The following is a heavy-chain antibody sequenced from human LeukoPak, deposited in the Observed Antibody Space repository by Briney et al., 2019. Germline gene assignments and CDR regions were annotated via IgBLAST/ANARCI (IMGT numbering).Heavy chain of an antibody. J-gene: IGHJ4*02. CDR2: ISSSSSYI. CDR1: GFTFSSYS. V-gene: IGHV3-21*01. CDR3: VRKGDPYYFDY. Sequence: PGGSLRLSCAASGFTFSSYSMNSVRQAPGKGLEWVSSISSSSSYIYYADSVKGRFTISRDNAKNSLYLQMNSLRAEDTAVYFCVRKGDPYYFDYWGQGTLVTVSS.